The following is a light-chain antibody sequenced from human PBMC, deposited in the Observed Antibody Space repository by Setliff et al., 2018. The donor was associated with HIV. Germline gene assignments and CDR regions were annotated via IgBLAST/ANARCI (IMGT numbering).Light chain of an antibody. CDR3: GTWDSSLSAVV. V-gene: IGLV1-51*01. J-gene: IGLJ2*01. Sequence: QSALTQPSSVSAAPGQKVTISCSGSSSNIGNTYVSWYQQLPGTAPKLLIYDNNKRPSGIPDRFSGSKSGTSATLGITGLQTGDEADYFCGTWDSSLSAVVFGGGTKVTVL. CDR1: SSNIGNTY. CDR2: DNN.